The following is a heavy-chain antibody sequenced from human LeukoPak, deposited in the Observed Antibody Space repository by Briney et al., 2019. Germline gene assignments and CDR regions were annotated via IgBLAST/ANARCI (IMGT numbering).Heavy chain of an antibody. J-gene: IGHJ5*02. CDR3: ARHWVVVTARDNWFDP. CDR2: IYYSGST. Sequence: SETLSLTCTVSGGSISSSSYYWGWIRQPPGKGLEWIGGIYYSGSTYYNPSLKGRVTISVDTSKNQFSLKLSSVTAADTAVYYCARHWVVVTARDNWFDPWGQGTLVTVSS. D-gene: IGHD2-21*02. V-gene: IGHV4-39*01. CDR1: GGSISSSSYY.